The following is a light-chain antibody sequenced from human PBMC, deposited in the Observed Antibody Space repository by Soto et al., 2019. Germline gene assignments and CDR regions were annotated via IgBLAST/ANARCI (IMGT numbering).Light chain of an antibody. V-gene: IGLV2-23*01. CDR1: SSDVGSYNL. J-gene: IGLJ1*01. Sequence: QSALTQPASVSGSPGQSITISCTGTSSDVGSYNLVSWYQQHPGKAPKLMIYEGSKRPPGVSNRFSGSKSGNTASLTISGLQAEDEADYYCCSYAGSSTYVFGNGTKVTVL. CDR2: EGS. CDR3: CSYAGSSTYV.